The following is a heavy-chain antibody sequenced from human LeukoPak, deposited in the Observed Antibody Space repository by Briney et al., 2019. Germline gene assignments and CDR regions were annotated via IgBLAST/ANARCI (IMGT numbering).Heavy chain of an antibody. D-gene: IGHD3-9*01. CDR1: GGSFSGYY. J-gene: IGHJ2*01. Sequence: SETLSLTCVVYGGSFSGYYWSWIRQPPGKGLEWIGEINHSGSTNYNPSLKSRVTISVDTSKNQFSLKMTSVTAADTAVYYCARSPPTIFGHFDLWGRGTLVTVSS. V-gene: IGHV4-34*01. CDR2: INHSGST. CDR3: ARSPPTIFGHFDL.